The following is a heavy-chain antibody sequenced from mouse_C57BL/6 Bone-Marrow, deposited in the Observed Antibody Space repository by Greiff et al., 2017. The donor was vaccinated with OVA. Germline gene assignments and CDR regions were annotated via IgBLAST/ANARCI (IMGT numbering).Heavy chain of an antibody. Sequence: VQLQQSGPELVKPGASVKISCKASGYTFTDYYMNWVKQSHGKSLEWIGDINPNNGGTSYNQKFKGKATLTVDKSSSTAYMELRSLTSEDSAVYYCARWDRYYAMDDWGQGTSVTVSS. D-gene: IGHD4-1*01. CDR2: INPNNGGT. V-gene: IGHV1-26*01. J-gene: IGHJ4*01. CDR1: GYTFTDYY. CDR3: ARWDRYYAMDD.